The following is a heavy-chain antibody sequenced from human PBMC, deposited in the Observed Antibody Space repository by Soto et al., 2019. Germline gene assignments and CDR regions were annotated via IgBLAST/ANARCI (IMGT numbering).Heavy chain of an antibody. Sequence: PSETLSLTCTVCGGCVSSDTHYWSWIRQPPGKRLEWIGFIYSSGSTNYNPSLKSRVTMSVDTSKNQFSLKLRSVIVADTAVYHCARFVRSCSGTTCYTRADVWGQGTTVTVSS. CDR1: GGCVSSDTHY. V-gene: IGHV4-61*01. CDR3: ARFVRSCSGTTCYTRADV. CDR2: IYSSGST. J-gene: IGHJ6*02. D-gene: IGHD2-2*02.